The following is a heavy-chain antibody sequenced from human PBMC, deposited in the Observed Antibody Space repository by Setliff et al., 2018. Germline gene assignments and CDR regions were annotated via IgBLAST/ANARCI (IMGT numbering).Heavy chain of an antibody. CDR3: ARKGISALSGAFDM. J-gene: IGHJ3*02. CDR1: GGSISNHY. V-gene: IGHV4-4*07. D-gene: IGHD1-26*01. CDR2: IYTSGST. Sequence: SETLSLTCTVSGGSISNHYWCWIRQHAGKGLEWIGRIYTSGSTNYNPSLKSRVTMSVDTSKNQFSLKLSSLTAAATAVYYCARKGISALSGAFDMWGQGTMVTVSS.